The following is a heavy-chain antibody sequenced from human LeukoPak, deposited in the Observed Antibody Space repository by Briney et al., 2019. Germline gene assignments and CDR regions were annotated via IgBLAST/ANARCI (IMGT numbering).Heavy chain of an antibody. CDR2: INHSGST. V-gene: IGHV4-34*01. CDR1: GGSFSGYY. D-gene: IGHD3-22*01. J-gene: IGHJ4*02. Sequence: TSETLSLTCAVYGGSFSGYYWSWIRQPPGKGLEWIGEINHSGSTNYNPSLKSRVTISVDTSKNQFSLKLSSVTAADTAVYYCARRRYYYDSSGYYYWGQGTLVTVSS. CDR3: ARRRYYYDSSGYYY.